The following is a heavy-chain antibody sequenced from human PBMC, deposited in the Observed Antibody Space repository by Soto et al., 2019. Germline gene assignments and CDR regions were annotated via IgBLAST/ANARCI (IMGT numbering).Heavy chain of an antibody. CDR2: IIPIFGTA. Sequence: GASVKVSCKASGYTFTSYYMHWVRQAPGQGLEWMGGIIPIFGTANYAQKFQGRVTITADESTSTAYMELSSLRSEDTAVYYCARDSPLKYCSSTSCYQTTYYYYYGMDVWGQGTTVTVSS. V-gene: IGHV1-69*13. CDR1: GYTFTSYY. D-gene: IGHD2-2*01. J-gene: IGHJ6*02. CDR3: ARDSPLKYCSSTSCYQTTYYYYYGMDV.